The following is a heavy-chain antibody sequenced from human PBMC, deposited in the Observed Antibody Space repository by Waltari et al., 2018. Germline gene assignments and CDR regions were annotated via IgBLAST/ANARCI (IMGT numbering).Heavy chain of an antibody. CDR1: GFTFRSYA. CDR2: ISGSGGST. Sequence: EVQLLESGGGLVQPGGSLRLSCAASGFTFRSYAMSWARQAPGKGVGWVSAISGSGGSTYYADSVKGRFTISRDNSKNTLYLQMNSLRAEDTAVYYCAKEGGLGYCSGGSCFNWFDPWGQGTLVTVSS. D-gene: IGHD2-15*01. CDR3: AKEGGLGYCSGGSCFNWFDP. J-gene: IGHJ5*02. V-gene: IGHV3-23*01.